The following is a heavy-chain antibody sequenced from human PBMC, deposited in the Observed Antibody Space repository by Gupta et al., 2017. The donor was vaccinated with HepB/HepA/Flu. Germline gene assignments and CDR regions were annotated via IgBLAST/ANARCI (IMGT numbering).Heavy chain of an antibody. D-gene: IGHD2-2*01. J-gene: IGHJ6*02. V-gene: IGHV3-49*04. Sequence: EVQLVESGGGLVQPGRSLRLSCTASGFTFGDYAMSWVRQAPGKGLEWVGFIRSKAYGGTTEYAASVKGRFTISRDDSKSIAYLQMNSLKTEDTAVYYCTRVDIVGVPAVRSYYYYGMDVWGQGTTVTVSS. CDR2: IRSKAYGGTT. CDR3: TRVDIVGVPAVRSYYYYGMDV. CDR1: GFTFGDYA.